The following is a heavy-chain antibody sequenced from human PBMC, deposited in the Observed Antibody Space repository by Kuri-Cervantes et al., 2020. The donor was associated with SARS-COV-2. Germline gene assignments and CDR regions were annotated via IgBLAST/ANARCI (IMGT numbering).Heavy chain of an antibody. D-gene: IGHD2-2*01. J-gene: IGHJ6*03. Sequence: GGSLRLSCAASGFTFDDYAMHWVRQAPGEGLEWVSLISWDGGSTYYADSVKSRFTISRDNSKNSLYLQMNSLRAEDTALYYCAKDGDCSSTSCYYMDVWGKGTTVTVSS. CDR3: AKDGDCSSTSCYYMDV. CDR1: GFTFDDYA. V-gene: IGHV3-43D*03. CDR2: ISWDGGST.